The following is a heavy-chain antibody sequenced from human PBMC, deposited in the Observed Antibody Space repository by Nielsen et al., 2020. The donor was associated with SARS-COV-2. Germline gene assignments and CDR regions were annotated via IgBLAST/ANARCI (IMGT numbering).Heavy chain of an antibody. Sequence: GESLKISCAASGFTFSSYGMHWVRQAPGKGLEWVAVISYDGSNKYYADSVKGRFTISRDNSKNTLYLQMNSLRAEDTAVYYCAKEDVEMATIGLDYWGQGTLVTVSS. D-gene: IGHD5-24*01. J-gene: IGHJ4*02. CDR2: ISYDGSNK. CDR3: AKEDVEMATIGLDY. CDR1: GFTFSSYG. V-gene: IGHV3-30*18.